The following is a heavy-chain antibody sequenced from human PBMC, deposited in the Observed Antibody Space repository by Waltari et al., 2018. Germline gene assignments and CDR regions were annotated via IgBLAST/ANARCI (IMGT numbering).Heavy chain of an antibody. V-gene: IGHV3-9*01. CDR3: ASFQH. CDR2: ISWNSGSI. J-gene: IGHJ1*01. Sequence: EVQLVESGGGLVQPGRSLRLSCAASGFTFADYAMHWVRQAPGKGLEWVSGISWNSGSIGYADSVKGRFTISRDNAKNSLYLQMNNLRAEDTALYYCASFQHWGQGTLVTVSS. CDR1: GFTFADYA.